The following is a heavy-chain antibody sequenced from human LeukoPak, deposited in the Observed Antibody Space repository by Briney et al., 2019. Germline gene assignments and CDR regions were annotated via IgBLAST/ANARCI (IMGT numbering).Heavy chain of an antibody. J-gene: IGHJ5*02. Sequence: PGGSLRLSCAASGFSFSDYDMRWVRQAPGKGLEYVSGISSNGGTTYYASSVKASFTISRDNSKSTLYLQMGSLRAEVMAVYYCARMRSTGGGYYQTWGQGTLVTVSS. CDR2: ISSNGGTT. CDR1: GFSFSDYD. D-gene: IGHD3-22*01. V-gene: IGHV3-64*01. CDR3: ARMRSTGGGYYQT.